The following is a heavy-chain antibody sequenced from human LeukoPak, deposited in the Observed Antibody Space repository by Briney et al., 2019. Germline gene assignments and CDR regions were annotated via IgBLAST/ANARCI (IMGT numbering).Heavy chain of an antibody. CDR3: ARDSKYYYDSSGYGYFDY. V-gene: IGHV3-30*03. CDR2: ISYDGSNK. J-gene: IGHJ4*02. D-gene: IGHD3-22*01. Sequence: GGSLRLSCAASGFTFSSYGMHWVRQAPGKGLEWVAVISYDGSNKYYADSVKGRFTISRDNSKNTLYLQMNSLRAEDTAVYYCARDSKYYYDSSGYGYFDYWGQGTLVTVSS. CDR1: GFTFSSYG.